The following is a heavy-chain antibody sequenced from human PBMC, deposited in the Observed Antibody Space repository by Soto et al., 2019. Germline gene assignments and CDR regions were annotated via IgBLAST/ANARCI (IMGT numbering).Heavy chain of an antibody. V-gene: IGHV1-46*04. D-gene: IGHD3-10*01. CDR3: ARVRGGELYDGMDV. J-gene: IGHJ6*02. Sequence: QVQLVQSGAEVKKPGASVKVSCKASGYTFTSYYIHCVRQAPGQGLEWLGVINPSGGSTSYGQKLQGRVTMTRETATSTLYMELSSLGPEDTAVYYLARVRGGELYDGMDVWGQGTTVTVSS. CDR2: INPSGGST. CDR1: GYTFTSYY.